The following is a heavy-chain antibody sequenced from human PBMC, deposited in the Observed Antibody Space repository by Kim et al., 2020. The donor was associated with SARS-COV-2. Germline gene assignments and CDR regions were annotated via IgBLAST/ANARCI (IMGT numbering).Heavy chain of an antibody. J-gene: IGHJ3*02. CDR3: AKDSGLSYDILTGYYSDAFDI. CDR2: ISYDGSNK. D-gene: IGHD3-9*01. V-gene: IGHV3-30*18. Sequence: GGSLRLSCAASGFTFSSYGMHWVRQAPGKGLEWVAVISYDGSNKYYADSVKGRFTISRDNSKNTLYLQMNSLRAEDTAVYYCAKDSGLSYDILTGYYSDAFDIWGQGTMVTVSS. CDR1: GFTFSSYG.